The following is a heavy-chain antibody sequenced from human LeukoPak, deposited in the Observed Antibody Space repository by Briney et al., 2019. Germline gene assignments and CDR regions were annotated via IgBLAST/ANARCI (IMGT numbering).Heavy chain of an antibody. D-gene: IGHD5-24*01. V-gene: IGHV3-21*04. CDR2: ISSSSSYI. CDR3: AREGRLHHAFDI. CDR1: GFTFSSYE. J-gene: IGHJ3*02. Sequence: GGSLRLSCAASGFTFSSYEMNWVRQAPGKGLEWVSSISSSSSYIYYADSVKGRFTISRDNAKNSLYLQMNSLRAEDTAVYYCAREGRLHHAFDIWGQGTMVTVSS.